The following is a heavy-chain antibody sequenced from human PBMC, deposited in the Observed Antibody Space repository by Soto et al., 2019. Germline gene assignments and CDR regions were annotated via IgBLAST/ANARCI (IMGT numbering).Heavy chain of an antibody. CDR2: FSGGGGGT. D-gene: IGHD1-1*01. Sequence: EVQLLDSGGGLVQPGGSLRLSCAVSGFIISDYGVTWVRQAPGKGLEWVSGFSGGGGGTFYADSVKGRFTISRDDPKNTAYLQMNSLGAEDTAVYYCVRWNGFGDRWGQGTLVNVSS. CDR3: VRWNGFGDR. V-gene: IGHV3-23*01. J-gene: IGHJ5*02. CDR1: GFIISDYG.